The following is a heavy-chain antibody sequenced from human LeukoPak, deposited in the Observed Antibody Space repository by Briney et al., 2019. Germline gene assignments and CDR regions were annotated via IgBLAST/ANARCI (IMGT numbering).Heavy chain of an antibody. Sequence: SETLSLTCTVSGGSISSYYWTWIRQPPGKGLEWIGEINHSGSTNYNPSLKSRVTISVDTSKNQFSLKLSSVTAADTAVYYCARGRSSSTWFDPWGQGTLVTVSS. J-gene: IGHJ5*02. CDR3: ARGRSSSTWFDP. CDR2: INHSGST. D-gene: IGHD6-6*01. V-gene: IGHV4-34*01. CDR1: GGSISSYY.